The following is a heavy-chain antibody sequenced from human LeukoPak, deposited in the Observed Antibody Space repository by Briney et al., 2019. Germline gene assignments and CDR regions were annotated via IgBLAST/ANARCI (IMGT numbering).Heavy chain of an antibody. CDR3: ARFYSSTWQFDY. D-gene: IGHD6-13*01. CDR2: INPNSGGT. V-gene: IGHV1-2*02. J-gene: IGHJ4*02. CDR1: GYTFTDYY. Sequence: SVNVSCKASGYTFTDYYIHWMRQAPGQGLEWRGWINPNSGGTNYAQRFQGRVTMARDTSIRTAYMEVSGLTYDDTAVFYCARFYSSTWQFDYWGQGTLVTVSS.